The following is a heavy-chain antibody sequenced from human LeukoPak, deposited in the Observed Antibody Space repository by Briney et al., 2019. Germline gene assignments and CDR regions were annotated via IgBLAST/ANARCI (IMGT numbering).Heavy chain of an antibody. D-gene: IGHD6-13*01. J-gene: IGHJ4*02. CDR3: TRGSSWPPLDY. CDR1: GFTFSSYW. Sequence: GGSLRLSWAASGFTFSSYWMHWVRQAPGKGLVWVSRINSDGSNTIYEDSVKGRFTISRDNAKNTLYLEMNSLRAEDTAVYYCTRGSSWPPLDYWGQGTLVTVSS. CDR2: INSDGSNT. V-gene: IGHV3-74*01.